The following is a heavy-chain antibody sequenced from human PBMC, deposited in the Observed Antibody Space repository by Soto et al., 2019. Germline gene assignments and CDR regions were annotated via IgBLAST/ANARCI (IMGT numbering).Heavy chain of an antibody. Sequence: GASVKVSCKASGGTFSSYAISRVRQAPGQGLEWMGGIIPIFGTANYAQKFQGRVTITADESTSTAYMELSSLRSEDTAVYYCARDKPAIFGVVIRGPEDYYYGMDVWGQGTTVTVSS. CDR1: GGTFSSYA. CDR3: ARDKPAIFGVVIRGPEDYYYGMDV. V-gene: IGHV1-69*13. CDR2: IIPIFGTA. J-gene: IGHJ6*02. D-gene: IGHD3-3*01.